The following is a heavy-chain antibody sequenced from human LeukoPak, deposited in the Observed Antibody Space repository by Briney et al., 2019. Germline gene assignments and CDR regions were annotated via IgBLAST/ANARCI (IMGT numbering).Heavy chain of an antibody. Sequence: GGSLRLSCAGAGFTFGNHWINWVRQVPGKGLEWVGNIKPDGSEKYYVDSVKGRFTISRDNTKNLVFLEMNSLRAEDTALYYCIVALASRALSFWGQGTRVTVSA. J-gene: IGHJ4*02. CDR3: IVALASRALSF. D-gene: IGHD5-12*01. V-gene: IGHV3-7*02. CDR2: IKPDGSEK. CDR1: GFTFGNHW.